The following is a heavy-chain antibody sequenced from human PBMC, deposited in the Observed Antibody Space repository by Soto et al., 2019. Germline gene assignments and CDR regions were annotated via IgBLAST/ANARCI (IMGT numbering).Heavy chain of an antibody. J-gene: IGHJ6*03. V-gene: IGHV4-34*01. CDR3: ARSRLEPRARYYYYYMDV. Sequence: SETLFLTCAVYGGSFSGYYWSWIRQPPGKGLEWIGEINHSGSTNYNPSLKSRVTISVDTSKNQFSLKLSSVTAADTAVYYCARSRLEPRARYYYYYMDVWGKGTTVTVSS. CDR2: INHSGST. D-gene: IGHD1-1*01. CDR1: GGSFSGYY.